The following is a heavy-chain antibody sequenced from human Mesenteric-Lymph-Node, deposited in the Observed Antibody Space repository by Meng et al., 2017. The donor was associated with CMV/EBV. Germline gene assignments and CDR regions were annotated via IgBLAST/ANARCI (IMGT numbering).Heavy chain of an antibody. CDR2: IYYSGST. D-gene: IGHD6-6*01. CDR3: ARVVLYHYGMDV. CDR1: GGSIGSYY. Sequence: SETLSLTCTVSGGSIGSYYWNWIRQPPGKGLEWIGYIYYSGSTSYNPSLKSRVTMSVDTSKNQFSLRLYSVTAADTAVYYCARVVLYHYGMDVWGHGTTVTVSS. J-gene: IGHJ6*02. V-gene: IGHV4-59*01.